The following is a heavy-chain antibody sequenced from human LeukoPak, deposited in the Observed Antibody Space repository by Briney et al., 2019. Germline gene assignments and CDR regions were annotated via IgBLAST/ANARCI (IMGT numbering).Heavy chain of an antibody. V-gene: IGHV3-23*01. CDR1: GLTFSSYA. CDR3: AKKSSGFQTGGYFEN. D-gene: IGHD3-22*01. CDR2: ISGSGSNT. J-gene: IGHJ4*02. Sequence: GGSLRLSCAASGLTFSSYAMSWVRQAPGKGLEWVSVISGSGSNTYYTDSVKGRFTISRDNSRSTMYLQMNSLRVEDTAVYYCAKKSSGFQTGGYFENWGQGTPVTVSS.